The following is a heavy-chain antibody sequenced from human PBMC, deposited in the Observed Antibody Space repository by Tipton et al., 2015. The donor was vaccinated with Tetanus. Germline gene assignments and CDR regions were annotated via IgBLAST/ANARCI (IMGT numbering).Heavy chain of an antibody. J-gene: IGHJ5*02. D-gene: IGHD5-18*01. CDR2: IYYSGST. CDR1: GGSISSSSYY. V-gene: IGHV4-39*01. CDR3: ARGYSYGGGWFDP. Sequence: TLSLTCTVSGGSISSSSYYWGWIRQPPGKGLEWIGSIYYSGSTYYNPSLKSRVTISGDTSKNQFSLKLSSVTAADTAVYDCARGYSYGGGWFDPWGQGTLVTVSS.